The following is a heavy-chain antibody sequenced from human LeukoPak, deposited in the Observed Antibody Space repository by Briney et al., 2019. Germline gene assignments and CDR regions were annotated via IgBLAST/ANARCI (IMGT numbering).Heavy chain of an antibody. CDR2: MNPGSGNT. CDR1: GYTFSSYD. CDR3: VRCAVGCYYNFGIDV. Sequence: ASVKVSCKASGYTFSSYDIHWVRQATGQGLAWMGWMNPGSGNTGYAQKFQGRVTMTRSASISTAYMELSGLTSEDTAVYFCVRCAVGCYYNFGIDVWGQGTTVTVSS. J-gene: IGHJ6*02. V-gene: IGHV1-8*01. D-gene: IGHD3-3*01.